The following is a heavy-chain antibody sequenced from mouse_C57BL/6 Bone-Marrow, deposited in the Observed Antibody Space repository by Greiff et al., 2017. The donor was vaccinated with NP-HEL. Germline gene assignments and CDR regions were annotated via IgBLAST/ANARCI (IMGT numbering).Heavy chain of an antibody. V-gene: IGHV1-52*01. CDR3: ALKFITTVVATDYAMDY. Sequence: VQLQQPGAELVRPGSSVKLSCKASGYTFTSYWMHWVKQRPIQGLEWIGNIDPSDSETHYNQKFKDKATLTVDKSSSTAYMQLSSLTSEDSAVYYCALKFITTVVATDYAMDYWGQGTSVTVSS. J-gene: IGHJ4*01. CDR1: GYTFTSYW. D-gene: IGHD1-1*01. CDR2: IDPSDSET.